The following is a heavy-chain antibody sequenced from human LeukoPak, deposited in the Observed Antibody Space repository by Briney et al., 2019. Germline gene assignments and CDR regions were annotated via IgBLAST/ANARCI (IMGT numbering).Heavy chain of an antibody. V-gene: IGHV3-23*01. CDR2: FGYTGDST. D-gene: IGHD5-12*01. J-gene: IGHJ4*02. CDR3: AKGGSGSGYTHFDY. CDR1: GFTFSSYA. Sequence: GGSLRLSCAASGFTFSSYAMGWVRQAPGKGLEWVSTFGYTGDSTFYADSVKGRFTVSRDNSKNTLYLQMNSLRAEDTAVYYCAKGGSGSGYTHFDYWGQGTVVTVPS.